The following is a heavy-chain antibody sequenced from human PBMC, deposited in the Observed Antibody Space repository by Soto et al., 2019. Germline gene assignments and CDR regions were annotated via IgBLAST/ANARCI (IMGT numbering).Heavy chain of an antibody. CDR3: AGSPVGAAFNG. CDR1: GFTFSSYS. CDR2: ISSGSDYI. Sequence: EVQLVESGGGLVKPGGSLRLSCAASGFTFSSYSMNWVRQAPGKGLEWVSSISSGSDYIFYADSVKGRFTISRDNAKNSLFLQMTSLTAEDPAVYYCAGSPVGAAFNGWGQGTGVNVS. J-gene: IGHJ3*01. V-gene: IGHV3-21*01. D-gene: IGHD4-17*01.